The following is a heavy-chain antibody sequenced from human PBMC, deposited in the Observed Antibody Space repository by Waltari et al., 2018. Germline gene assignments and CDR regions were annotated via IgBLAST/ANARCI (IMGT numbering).Heavy chain of an antibody. V-gene: IGHV1-46*01. CDR3: ARVAPGPYYFDS. J-gene: IGHJ4*02. Sequence: QVQLVQSGAEVKKPVASVNISCKASGYTFANFHIHWVRQAPGHGLEWMGKINPSGGSAGYPQKFQGRITMTREMSTGTVYMELSSLTYEDTAVYFCARVAPGPYYFDSWGQGTLVTVSS. CDR1: GYTFANFH. CDR2: INPSGGSA.